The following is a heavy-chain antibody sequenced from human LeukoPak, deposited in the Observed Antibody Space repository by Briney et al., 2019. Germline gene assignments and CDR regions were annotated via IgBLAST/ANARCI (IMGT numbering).Heavy chain of an antibody. J-gene: IGHJ4*02. D-gene: IGHD1/OR15-1a*01. V-gene: IGHV3-7*01. CDR3: ARLLGRVTTFDY. Sequence: SGGSLRLSCAASGFSFSGYLPSWVRQAPGRGLEWVATIFEDGITKYYDDSVRGRFTISRDNAEKSLYLEMTSLRTEDTAVYYCARLLGRVTTFDYWGQGTLVTVSS. CDR2: IFEDGITK. CDR1: GFSFSGYL.